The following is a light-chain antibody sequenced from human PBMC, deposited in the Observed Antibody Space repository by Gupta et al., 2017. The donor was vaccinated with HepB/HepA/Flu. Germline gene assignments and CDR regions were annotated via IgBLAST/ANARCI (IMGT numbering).Light chain of an antibody. CDR2: AAS. Sequence: DINMFTYPSSLPASVGDRVTITCRASQSSSNYLNWYQQKPGRAPNLLIYAASSLQSGVQSRFSGGGSGTDFTLTINSLQPEYFATYFCQQSYSKPLTFGPGTKVDI. V-gene: IGKV1-39*01. J-gene: IGKJ3*01. CDR1: QSSSNY. CDR3: QQSYSKPLT.